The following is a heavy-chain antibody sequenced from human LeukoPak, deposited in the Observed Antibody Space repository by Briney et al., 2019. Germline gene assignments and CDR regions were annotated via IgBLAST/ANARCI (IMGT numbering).Heavy chain of an antibody. CDR1: GFTFSSYS. CDR3: ARDGEDLPVSGFDY. D-gene: IGHD3-10*01. V-gene: IGHV3-48*02. CDR2: ISISSSTI. Sequence: GSLRPSCPASGFTFSSYSMNWVRQAPGKGREWGSYISISSSTIYYAASVKGRFTISRENAKNSLYLQMNSLRDEDTAVYYCARDGEDLPVSGFDYWGQGTLVTVSS. J-gene: IGHJ4*02.